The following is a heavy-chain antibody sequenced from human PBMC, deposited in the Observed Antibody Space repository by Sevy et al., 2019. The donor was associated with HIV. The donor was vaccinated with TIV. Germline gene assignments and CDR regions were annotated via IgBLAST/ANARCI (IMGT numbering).Heavy chain of an antibody. CDR3: ARHNVASFFDQ. CDR1: GYSISSGYY. D-gene: IGHD2-21*01. Sequence: SETLSLTCAVSGYSISSGYYWGWIRQPPGKGLEWIGSIYHSGSTYYNPSLKSRVTISVDTSKNQFALKLSSVTAADTAVYYWARHNVASFFDQWGQGTLVTVSS. V-gene: IGHV4-38-2*01. J-gene: IGHJ4*02. CDR2: IYHSGST.